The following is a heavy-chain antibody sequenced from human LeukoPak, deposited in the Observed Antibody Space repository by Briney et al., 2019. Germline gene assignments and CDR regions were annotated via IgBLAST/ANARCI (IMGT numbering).Heavy chain of an antibody. V-gene: IGHV3-9*01. Sequence: GRSLRLSCAASGFTFDDYAMHWVRQAPGKGLEWVSGISWNSGSIGYADSVKGRFTISRDNAKNSLYLQMNSLRAEDTALYYCAKDTRRHYDSSGYSHFDYWGQGTLVTVSS. CDR1: GFTFDDYA. CDR3: AKDTRRHYDSSGYSHFDY. J-gene: IGHJ4*02. CDR2: ISWNSGSI. D-gene: IGHD3-22*01.